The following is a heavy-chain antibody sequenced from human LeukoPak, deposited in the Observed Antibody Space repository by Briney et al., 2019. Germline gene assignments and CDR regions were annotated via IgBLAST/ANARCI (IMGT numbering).Heavy chain of an antibody. D-gene: IGHD3-16*01. CDR3: ARTERGAFDI. CDR1: GFTVSSNY. Sequence: GGSLRLSCAASGFTVSSNYMSWVREAPGKGLEWVSVIYSGGSTYYADSVKGRFTISRDNSKNTLYLQMNSLRAEDTAVYYCARTERGAFDIWGQGTMVTVSS. J-gene: IGHJ3*02. V-gene: IGHV3-66*01. CDR2: IYSGGST.